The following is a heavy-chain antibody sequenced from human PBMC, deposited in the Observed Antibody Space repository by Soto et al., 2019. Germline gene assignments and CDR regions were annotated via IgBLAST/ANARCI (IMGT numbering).Heavy chain of an antibody. CDR3: SSSGGGEDY. D-gene: IGHD3-16*01. V-gene: IGHV4-4*02. J-gene: IGHJ4*02. Sequence: QVQLQESGPGLVKPSGTLSLTCAVSGGSISSSHWWSWVRQPPGKGLELIGEIYHSGSTNYNPSLKRGGTRAVDKFKSQFPLKPCPVTAAETAVDYGSSSGGGEDYWGQGTLVTVSS. CDR1: GGSISSSHW. CDR2: IYHSGST.